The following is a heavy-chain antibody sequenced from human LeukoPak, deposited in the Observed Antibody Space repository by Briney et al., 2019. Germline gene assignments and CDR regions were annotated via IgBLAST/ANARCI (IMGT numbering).Heavy chain of an antibody. CDR1: GGTFSSYA. J-gene: IGHJ4*02. CDR2: IIPILGIA. D-gene: IGHD1-1*01. Sequence: SVKVSCKASGGTFSSYAISWVRQAPGQGLEWMGRIIPILGIANYAQKFQGRVTITADKSTSTAYMELSSLRSEDTAVYYCARDPQRTANFDYWGQGTLVTVSS. CDR3: ARDPQRTANFDY. V-gene: IGHV1-69*04.